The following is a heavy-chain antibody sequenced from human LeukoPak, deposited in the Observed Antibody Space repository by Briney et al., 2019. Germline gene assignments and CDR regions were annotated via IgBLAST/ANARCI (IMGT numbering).Heavy chain of an antibody. V-gene: IGHV3-30*18. CDR1: GLTFTSYS. CDR3: AKDLSPLRVVTPYYYYGMDV. Sequence: GGSLRLSCAASGLTFTSYSMNWVRQAPGKGLEWVAVISYDGSNKYYADSVKGRFTISRDNSKNTLYLQMNSLRAEDTAVYYCAKDLSPLRVVTPYYYYGMDVWGQGTTVTVPS. D-gene: IGHD4-23*01. J-gene: IGHJ6*02. CDR2: ISYDGSNK.